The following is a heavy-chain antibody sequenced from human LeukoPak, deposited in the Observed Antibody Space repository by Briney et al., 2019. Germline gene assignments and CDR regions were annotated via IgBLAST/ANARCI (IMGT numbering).Heavy chain of an antibody. J-gene: IGHJ4*02. V-gene: IGHV1-2*02. Sequence: ASVKVSCKAFGYTFTNFGVSWVRQVPGQGLEWMGWINPNSGGTNYAQKFQGRVTMTRDTSISTAYMELSRLRSDDTAVYYCARERELGLDYRGQGTLVTVSS. CDR3: ARERELGLDY. CDR2: INPNSGGT. D-gene: IGHD1-26*01. CDR1: GYTFTNFG.